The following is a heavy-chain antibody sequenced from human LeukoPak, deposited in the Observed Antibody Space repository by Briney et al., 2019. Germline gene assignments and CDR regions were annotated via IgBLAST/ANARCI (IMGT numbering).Heavy chain of an antibody. CDR2: ISYDGSNK. V-gene: IGHV3-30*04. CDR1: GFTFSSYA. Sequence: GGSLRLSCAASGFTFSSYAMHWVRQAPGKGLEWVAVISYDGSNKYYADSVKGRFTISRDNSKNTLYLQMNSLRAEDTAVYYCARGGGSGDYKRALSLADWGQGTLVTVSS. D-gene: IGHD4-17*01. CDR3: ARGGGSGDYKRALSLAD. J-gene: IGHJ4*02.